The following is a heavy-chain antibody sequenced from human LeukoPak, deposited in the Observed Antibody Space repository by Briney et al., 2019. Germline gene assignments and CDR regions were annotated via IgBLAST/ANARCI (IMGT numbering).Heavy chain of an antibody. CDR3: ATNRRVTRVGFDY. D-gene: IGHD4-17*01. J-gene: IGHJ4*02. CDR1: GFTFSSYS. V-gene: IGHV3-21*01. Sequence: GGSLTLSCTASGFTFSSYSMHGVRQAPGKGLEWVSSISCSGSNIYYAVSVKGRFTISRHNAKHSLYLQMKTLRAEDMAVYYCATNRRVTRVGFDYWGQGTLVTVSS. CDR2: ISCSGSNI.